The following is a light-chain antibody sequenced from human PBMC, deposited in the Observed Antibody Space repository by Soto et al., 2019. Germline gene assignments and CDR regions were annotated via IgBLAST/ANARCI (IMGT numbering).Light chain of an antibody. J-gene: IGKJ2*01. CDR3: QHYHNFPRT. CDR2: AAS. CDR1: ETISAD. V-gene: IGKV3-15*01. Sequence: ISMTQSPPTLSVSPGGRVTLSCEASETISADLAWYHHRPGQAPRLLIYAASTRAPGVPARFSGSGSGTDFTLAIAYLQPEDFGLYYCQHYHNFPRTFGQGTKLEIK.